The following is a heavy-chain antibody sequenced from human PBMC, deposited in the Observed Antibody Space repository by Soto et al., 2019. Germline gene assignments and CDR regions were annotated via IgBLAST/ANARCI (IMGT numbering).Heavy chain of an antibody. J-gene: IGHJ1*01. CDR3: ARRFEYFHH. V-gene: IGHV4-39*01. CDR2: IYYSGST. CDR1: GGSITSSSHY. Sequence: QLQLQESGPGLVKPSETLSLTCTVSGGSITSSSHYWGWIRQPPGKGLEWIGSIYYSGSTYYNPYLKSRVTISVATSKNQFSLKLSSVTAADTAVYYCARRFEYFHHWGQGTLVTVSS.